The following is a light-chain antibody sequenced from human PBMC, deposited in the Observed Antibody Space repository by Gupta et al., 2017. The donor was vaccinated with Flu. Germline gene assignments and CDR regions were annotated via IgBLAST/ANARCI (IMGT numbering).Light chain of an antibody. CDR3: QQSDWSPLS. J-gene: IGKJ4*01. CDR2: AAS. Sequence: DIQMTQSPSSLSASVGDRVTITCRASQTTSKFLNWYQQKPGKAPKLLIYAASSLQSGVPSRFSGSGTGTEFTLTISRLQPEDSATYYCQQSDWSPLSFGGGTKVEIK. CDR1: QTTSKF. V-gene: IGKV1-39*01.